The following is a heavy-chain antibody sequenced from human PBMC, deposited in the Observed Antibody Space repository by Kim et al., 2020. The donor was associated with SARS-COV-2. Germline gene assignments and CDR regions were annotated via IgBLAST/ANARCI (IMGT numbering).Heavy chain of an antibody. CDR1: GGTFSSYA. V-gene: IGHV1-69*04. J-gene: IGHJ4*02. CDR2: IIPILGIA. CDR3: AREIYYYDSSGFPYDY. D-gene: IGHD3-22*01. Sequence: SVKVSCKASGGTFSSYAISWVRQAPGQGLEWMGRIIPILGIANYAQKFQGRVTITADKSTSTAYMELSSLSSEDTAVYYFAREIYYYDSSGFPYDYWGQGTLVTVSS.